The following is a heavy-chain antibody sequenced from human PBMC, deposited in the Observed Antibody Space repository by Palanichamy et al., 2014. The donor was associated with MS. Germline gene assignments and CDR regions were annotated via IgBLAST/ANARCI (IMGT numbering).Heavy chain of an antibody. CDR3: ARIAPVTTPGVYCFDY. Sequence: QVQLQESGPGLVKPSETLSLTCTVSSGSISNYFWSWIRQPPGKGLEWIGYIFYSGSTYYNPSLKGRVTISVDTSKNQFSLRLSSVTAADTAIYYCARIAPVTTPGVYCFDYWGQGSLVTVSS. V-gene: IGHV4-59*01. J-gene: IGHJ4*02. CDR1: SGSISNYF. D-gene: IGHD4-17*01. CDR2: IFYSGST.